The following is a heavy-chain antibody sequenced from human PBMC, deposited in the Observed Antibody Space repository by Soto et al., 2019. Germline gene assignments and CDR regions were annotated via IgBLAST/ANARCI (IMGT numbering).Heavy chain of an antibody. CDR3: AIGGYCSSTSCYGGPYYYYMDV. J-gene: IGHJ6*03. V-gene: IGHV3-23*01. CDR1: GFTFSSYA. D-gene: IGHD2-2*01. CDR2: ISGSGGST. Sequence: EVQLLESGGGLVQPGGSLRLSCAASGFTFSSYAMSWVRQAPGKGLEWVSAISGSGGSTYYADSVKGRFTISRDSSKNTLYLQMNSLRAEDTAVYCCAIGGYCSSTSCYGGPYYYYMDVWGKGTTVTVSS.